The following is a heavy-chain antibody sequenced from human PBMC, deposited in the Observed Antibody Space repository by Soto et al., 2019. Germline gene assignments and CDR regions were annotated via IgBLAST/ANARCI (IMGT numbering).Heavy chain of an antibody. CDR2: FNSGGNT. D-gene: IGHD3-3*02. J-gene: IGHJ5*02. CDR1: GGSISGRAGY. V-gene: IGHV4-39*07. CDR3: ARNIRSSGWFDP. Sequence: MQCHTRSVSGGSISGRAGYRGWMRKTPGKGLEWIGTFNSGGNTYYNPSLKSRVTISVDTSKTQFSLRLSSVTAADTAEYYCARNIRSSGWFDPWGQGTLVTVSS.